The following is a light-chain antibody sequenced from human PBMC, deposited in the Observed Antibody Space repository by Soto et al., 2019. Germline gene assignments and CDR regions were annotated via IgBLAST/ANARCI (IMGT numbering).Light chain of an antibody. CDR2: GAS. V-gene: IGKV3-15*01. J-gene: IGKJ1*01. CDR1: QSVSSN. Sequence: EIVMTQSPATLSLSPGERATLSCRASQSVSSNVAWYQQIPGQTPRLLIYGASTRATGIPVRFSGSGSGTDFTLTISRLEPEDFAVYYCQQYHIWPSWTFGQGTKVDIK. CDR3: QQYHIWPSWT.